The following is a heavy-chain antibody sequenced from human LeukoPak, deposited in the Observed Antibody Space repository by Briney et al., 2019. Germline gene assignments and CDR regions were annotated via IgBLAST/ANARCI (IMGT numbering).Heavy chain of an antibody. V-gene: IGHV1-46*01. CDR3: AREAIAAGKNFDY. CDR2: VHPNGDNR. D-gene: IGHD6-25*01. Sequence: ASVKVSCKASGYDITSYYMHWVRQAPGQGLEWMGTVHPNGDNRTYAQRFQGRVTMTRDTSTSTVYMDLSSPRSEDTAVYYCAREAIAAGKNFDYWGQGTQVTVSS. J-gene: IGHJ4*02. CDR1: GYDITSYY.